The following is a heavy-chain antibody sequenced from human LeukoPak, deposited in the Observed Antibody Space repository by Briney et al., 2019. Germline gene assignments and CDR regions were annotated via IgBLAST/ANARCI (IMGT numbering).Heavy chain of an antibody. CDR2: ISDYNANT. V-gene: IGHV1-18*01. Sequence: GASVKVSCKASGYTFTSYGVSWVRQAPGQGLEWMGWISDYNANTNYAQKLQGRVTMTTDTSTSTAYMELRSLRSDDTAVYYCARTVEHSGSYGLFPYWGQGTLVTVSS. D-gene: IGHD1-26*01. CDR3: ARTVEHSGSYGLFPY. CDR1: GYTFTSYG. J-gene: IGHJ4*02.